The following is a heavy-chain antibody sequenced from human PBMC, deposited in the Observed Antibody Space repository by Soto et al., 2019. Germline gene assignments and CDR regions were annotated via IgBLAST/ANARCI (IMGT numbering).Heavy chain of an antibody. CDR1: GDSVSSNXAA. D-gene: IGHD1-26*01. J-gene: IGHJ6*02. CDR2: RFYRSKWYN. Sequence: SETLSLTCAISGDSVSSNXAAWSWIRQSPSRGLEWLGRRFYRSKWYNDYAVSVKGRITINPDTSKNLFSLQLNSVTPEDTAVYYCAKEGGNHYYYYAMDVWGQGTTVTVSS. CDR3: AKEGGNHYYYYAMDV. V-gene: IGHV6-1*01.